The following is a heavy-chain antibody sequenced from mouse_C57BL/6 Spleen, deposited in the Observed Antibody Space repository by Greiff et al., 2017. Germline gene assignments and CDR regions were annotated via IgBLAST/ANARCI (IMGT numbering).Heavy chain of an antibody. CDR1: GFTFSSYG. Sequence: EVKLVESGGDLVKPGGSLKLSCAASGFTFSSYGLSWVRQTPDKRLEWVATISSGGSYTYYPDSVKGRFTISRDNAKNTLYLQMSSLKSEDTAMYYCARHGGLTVVAGDYWGQGTTLTVSS. CDR2: ISSGGSYT. V-gene: IGHV5-6*01. J-gene: IGHJ2*01. D-gene: IGHD1-1*01. CDR3: ARHGGLTVVAGDY.